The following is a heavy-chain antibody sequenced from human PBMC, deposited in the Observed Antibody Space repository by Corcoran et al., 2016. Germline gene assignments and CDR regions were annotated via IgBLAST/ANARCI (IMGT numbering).Heavy chain of an antibody. V-gene: IGHV6-1*01. CDR1: GDSVSSNSAA. CDR2: TYYRSKWYN. J-gene: IGHJ6*02. D-gene: IGHD6-6*01. CDR3: ARWASSIAAQKRSGGMDV. Sequence: QVQLQQSGPGLVKPSQTLSLTCAISGDSVSSNSAAWNWIRQSPSRGLEWLGRTYYRSKWYNDYAVSVKSRITINPDTSKNQFSLQLNSVTPEDTAVYYWARWASSIAAQKRSGGMDVWGQGTTVTVSS.